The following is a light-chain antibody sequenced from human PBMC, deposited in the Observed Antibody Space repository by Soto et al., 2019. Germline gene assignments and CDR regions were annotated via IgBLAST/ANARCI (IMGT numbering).Light chain of an antibody. V-gene: IGKV1-39*01. CDR2: ATS. Sequence: DIHMTQSPSSLSASVGDRVSITCRASQNIKKFLNWYQQRPGKAPSALIHATSTLQNGVSSRFSGSGSDTDFTLTITDLQPEDFATYFCQQSYTSQLTFGGGSKVDIX. CDR3: QQSYTSQLT. J-gene: IGKJ4*01. CDR1: QNIKKF.